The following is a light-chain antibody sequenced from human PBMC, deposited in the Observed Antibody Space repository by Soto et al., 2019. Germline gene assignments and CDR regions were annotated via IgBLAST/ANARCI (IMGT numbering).Light chain of an antibody. Sequence: QSVLTQPPSMSATPGQRVTISCSGTTSNVGSNTVNWYQQLPGAAPKLLIYTDNQRPSRVPDRFSGSKSGTSASLAISGLLSEDEADYYCAAWDDGLRAVVFGGGTKLTVL. V-gene: IGLV1-44*01. CDR2: TDN. CDR1: TSNVGSNT. J-gene: IGLJ2*01. CDR3: AAWDDGLRAVV.